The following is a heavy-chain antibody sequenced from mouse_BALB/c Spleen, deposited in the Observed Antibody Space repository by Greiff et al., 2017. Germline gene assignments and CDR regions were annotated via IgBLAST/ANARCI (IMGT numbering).Heavy chain of an antibody. Sequence: EVKLVESGGDLVKPGGSLKLSCAASGFTFSSYGMSWVRQTPDKRLEWVATISSGGSYTYYPDSVKGRFTISRDNAKNTLYLQMSSLKSEDTAMYYCARSLDGYYWFAYWGQGTLVTVSA. CDR3: ARSLDGYYWFAY. J-gene: IGHJ3*01. D-gene: IGHD2-3*01. V-gene: IGHV5-6*01. CDR2: ISSGGSYT. CDR1: GFTFSSYG.